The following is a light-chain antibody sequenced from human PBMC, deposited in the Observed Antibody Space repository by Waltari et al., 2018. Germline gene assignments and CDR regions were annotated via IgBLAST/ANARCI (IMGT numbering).Light chain of an antibody. Sequence: QSVLTQPPSVSAAPGQKVTISCSGSSSNLGNNYVSWYQQLPGTAPKLLIYDNNKRSSGSPDRFSGSKSGTSATLGITGLQTGDEADYYCGTWDSSLSAVFGGGTQLTVL. V-gene: IGLV1-51*01. CDR2: DNN. CDR3: GTWDSSLSAV. J-gene: IGLJ7*01. CDR1: SSNLGNNY.